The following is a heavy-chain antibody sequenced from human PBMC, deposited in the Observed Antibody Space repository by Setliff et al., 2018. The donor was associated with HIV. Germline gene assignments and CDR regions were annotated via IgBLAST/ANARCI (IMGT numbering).Heavy chain of an antibody. Sequence: GSLRLSCAASGFTFSNYAMTWVRQAPGRGLEWVSGITSSGGNTYYADSVKGRFTISRDNSKNTLYLQMNSLRAEDTAVYYCARAMKTMVRGVMGYWGQGTLVTVSS. CDR2: ITSSGGNT. CDR3: ARAMKTMVRGVMGY. J-gene: IGHJ4*02. D-gene: IGHD3-10*01. CDR1: GFTFSNYA. V-gene: IGHV3-23*01.